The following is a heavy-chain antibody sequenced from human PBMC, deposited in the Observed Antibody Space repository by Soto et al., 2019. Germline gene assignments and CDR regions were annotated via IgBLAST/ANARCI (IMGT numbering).Heavy chain of an antibody. Sequence: QVQLQQWGAGLLKPSETVSLTCAVYGGSFSNNYWSWIRQPPGKGPEWIGEINHSGSSNYNPSFKRRVTISVDTSKTQFSLKLSAGTAADTAVYYCARGREVYSSSWYVDWGQGTLVTVSS. CDR2: INHSGSS. J-gene: IGHJ4*02. V-gene: IGHV4-34*01. CDR1: GGSFSNNY. D-gene: IGHD6-13*01. CDR3: ARGREVYSSSWYVD.